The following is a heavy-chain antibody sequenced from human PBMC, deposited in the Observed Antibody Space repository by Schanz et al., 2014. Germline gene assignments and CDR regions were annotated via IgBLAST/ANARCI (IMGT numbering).Heavy chain of an antibody. CDR1: GFTFNDYA. J-gene: IGHJ4*02. CDR3: AKQDGYIVVVPVDY. Sequence: QVQLVESGGGVVQPGRSLTLSCAASGFTFNDYAMHWVRQAPGKGLEWVAVISYEGSKKYYPDSVQGRFTISRDNSKNTVYLQMNSLRAEDTAVYYCAKQDGYIVVVPVDYWGQGTLVTVSS. CDR2: ISYEGSKK. D-gene: IGHD2-2*01. V-gene: IGHV3-30*04.